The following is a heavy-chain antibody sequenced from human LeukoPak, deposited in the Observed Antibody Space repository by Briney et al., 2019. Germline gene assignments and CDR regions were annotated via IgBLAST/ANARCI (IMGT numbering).Heavy chain of an antibody. CDR3: ARDGMRGSSWYGDFDY. CDR2: IYYSGST. V-gene: IGHV4-31*03. D-gene: IGHD6-13*01. Sequence: PSETLSLTCTVSGGSISSGGYYWSWIRQHPGKGLEWIGYIYYSGSTYYNPSLKSRVTISVDTSKNQFSLKLSSVTAADTAVYYCARDGMRGSSWYGDFDYWGQGTLVTVSS. CDR1: GGSISSGGYY. J-gene: IGHJ4*02.